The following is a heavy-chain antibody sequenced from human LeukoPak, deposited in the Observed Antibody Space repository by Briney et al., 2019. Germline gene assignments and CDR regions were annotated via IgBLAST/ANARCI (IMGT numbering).Heavy chain of an antibody. CDR2: FDPEDGET. Sequence: ASVKVSCKASGGTFSSYAISWVRQAPGKGLEWMGGFDPEDGETIYAQKLQGRVTMTEDTSTDTAYMELSSLRSEDTAVYYCATDRTYYYGSGSYSWGQGTLVTVSS. J-gene: IGHJ4*02. D-gene: IGHD3-10*01. CDR1: GGTFSSYA. V-gene: IGHV1-24*01. CDR3: ATDRTYYYGSGSYS.